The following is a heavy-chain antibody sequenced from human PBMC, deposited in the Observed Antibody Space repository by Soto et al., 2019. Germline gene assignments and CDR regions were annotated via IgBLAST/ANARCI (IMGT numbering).Heavy chain of an antibody. Sequence: SVKVSSKASGGTFSSYAISWVRQAPGQGLEWMGGIIPIFGTANYAQKFQGRVTITADESTSTAYMELSSLRSEDTAVYYCARGGVMTAAGPFDYWGQGTLVTVSS. J-gene: IGHJ4*02. CDR1: GGTFSSYA. D-gene: IGHD6-13*01. CDR3: ARGGVMTAAGPFDY. V-gene: IGHV1-69*13. CDR2: IIPIFGTA.